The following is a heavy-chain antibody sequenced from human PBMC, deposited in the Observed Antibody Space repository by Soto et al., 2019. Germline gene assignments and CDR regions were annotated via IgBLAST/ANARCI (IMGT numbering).Heavy chain of an antibody. V-gene: IGHV1-69*01. CDR1: GGTFSSYG. J-gene: IGHJ5*02. CDR2: IIPLFGTT. CDR3: ARAHGSSWYNWFDP. Sequence: QVLLVQSGAELKKPGSSVKVSCKASGGTFSSYGISWVRQAPGRGLEWMGGIIPLFGTTNYAQKFRGRVTVTADECTSTAYMELRGLRFEDTAVYYCARAHGSSWYNWFDPWGQGTLVTVSS. D-gene: IGHD6-13*01.